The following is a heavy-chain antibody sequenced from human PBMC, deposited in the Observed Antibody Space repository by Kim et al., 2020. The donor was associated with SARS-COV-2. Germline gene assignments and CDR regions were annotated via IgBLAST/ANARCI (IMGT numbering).Heavy chain of an antibody. Sequence: GGSLRLSCAASGFTFSSYSMNWVRQAPGKGLEWVSSISSSSSYIYYADSVKGRFTISRDNAKNSLYLQMNSLRAEDTAVYYCARDRGGLIAAAGRYYFDYWGQGTLVTVSS. V-gene: IGHV3-21*01. CDR1: GFTFSSYS. D-gene: IGHD6-13*01. J-gene: IGHJ4*02. CDR2: ISSSSSYI. CDR3: ARDRGGLIAAAGRYYFDY.